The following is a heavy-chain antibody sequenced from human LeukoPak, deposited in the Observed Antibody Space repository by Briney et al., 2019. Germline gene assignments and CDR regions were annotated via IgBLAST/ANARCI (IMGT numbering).Heavy chain of an antibody. CDR1: GGSFDNYA. CDR2: IIPMLAKT. V-gene: IGHV1-69*04. D-gene: IGHD3-10*01. CDR3: ARGLFGGFAAAPFDH. J-gene: IGHJ4*02. Sequence: ASVKVSCKASGGSFDNYAVSWVREAPGLGLEWMGRIIPMLAKTNRAQKFKDRVTITAYKSTATVYMEFTDLRSDDTAVYFCARGLFGGFAAAPFDHWGQGTLITVSP.